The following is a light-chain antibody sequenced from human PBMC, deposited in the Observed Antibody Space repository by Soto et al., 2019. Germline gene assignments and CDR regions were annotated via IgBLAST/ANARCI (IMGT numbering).Light chain of an antibody. CDR3: CAFAGSTPFV. Sequence: QSALTQPASVSGSPGQSITISCTGTSSDVGSYNLVSWYQQHPGKAPKVIIYEGRKRPSGVSNRFSGAKSGNTAALTISGLQADDEADYYCCAFAGSTPFVFGTGTKLTVL. J-gene: IGLJ1*01. CDR2: EGR. V-gene: IGLV2-23*01. CDR1: SSDVGSYNL.